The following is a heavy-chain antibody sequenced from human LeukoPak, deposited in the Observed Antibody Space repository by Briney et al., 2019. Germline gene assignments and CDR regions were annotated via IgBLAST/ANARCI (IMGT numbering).Heavy chain of an antibody. CDR2: ISSSGSTI. D-gene: IGHD3-9*01. CDR1: GFTFSDYY. V-gene: IGHV3-11*04. Sequence: GGSLRLSCAASGFTFSDYYMSWIRQAPGKGLEWVSYISSSGSTIYYADSVKGRFTISRDNAKNSLYLQMNSLRAEDTAMYYCARDLYDIFTGWISPGDYWGQGTLVTVSS. J-gene: IGHJ4*02. CDR3: ARDLYDIFTGWISPGDY.